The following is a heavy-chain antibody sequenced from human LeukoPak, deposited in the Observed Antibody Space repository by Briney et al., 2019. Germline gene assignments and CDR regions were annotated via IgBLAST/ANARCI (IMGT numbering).Heavy chain of an antibody. CDR2: INWNGGST. CDR1: GFTFDDYG. D-gene: IGHD5-24*01. J-gene: IGHJ3*02. CDR3: ARDRDGYNLEAFDI. V-gene: IGHV3-20*04. Sequence: PGGSLRLSCAASGFTFDDYGMSWVRQAPGKGLEWVSGINWNGGSTGYADSVKGRFTISKDSAKNSLYLQMNSLRAEDTAVYYCARDRDGYNLEAFDIWGQGTMVTVSS.